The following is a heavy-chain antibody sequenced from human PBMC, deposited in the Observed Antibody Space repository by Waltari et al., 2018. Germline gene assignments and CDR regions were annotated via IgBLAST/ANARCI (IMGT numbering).Heavy chain of an antibody. CDR1: GYSISSGYY. CDR2: IYHSGST. Sequence: QVQLQESGPGLVKPSETLSLTCAVSGYSISSGYYWGWIRQPPGKGLEWIGSIYHSGSTYYNPSLKSRVTISVDTSKNQFSLKLSSVTAADTAVYYCARFLGYCSGGSCYYFDYWGQGTLVTVSS. V-gene: IGHV4-38-2*01. J-gene: IGHJ4*02. CDR3: ARFLGYCSGGSCYYFDY. D-gene: IGHD2-15*01.